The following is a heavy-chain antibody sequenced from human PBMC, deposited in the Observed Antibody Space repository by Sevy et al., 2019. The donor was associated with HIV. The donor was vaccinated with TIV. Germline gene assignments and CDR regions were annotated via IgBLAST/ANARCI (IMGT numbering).Heavy chain of an antibody. CDR3: ARVVDFWSGYLDY. V-gene: IGHV4-39*01. CDR2: IYYSGNT. D-gene: IGHD3-3*01. CDR1: GYSISSSTYH. J-gene: IGHJ4*01. Sequence: SETLSLTCTVSGYSISSSTYHWGWIRQSPGKGLEWIWNIYYSGNTNYNPSLTSRATISVETSKNQFSLNLTSVTAADTAVYYCARVVDFWSGYLDYWGQGTLVTVSS.